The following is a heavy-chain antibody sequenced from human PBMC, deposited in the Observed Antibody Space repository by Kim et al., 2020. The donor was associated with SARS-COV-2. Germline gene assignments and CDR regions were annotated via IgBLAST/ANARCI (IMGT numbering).Heavy chain of an antibody. J-gene: IGHJ5*02. CDR2: IYYSGST. V-gene: IGHV4-31*03. Sequence: SETLSLTCTVSGGSISSGGYYWSWIRQHSGKGLEWIGYIYYSGSTYYNPSLKSRVTISVDTSKNQFSLKLSSVTAADTAVYYCARVLGAITIFGVVIVNWFDPWGQGTLVTVSS. D-gene: IGHD3-3*01. CDR1: GGSISSGGYY. CDR3: ARVLGAITIFGVVIVNWFDP.